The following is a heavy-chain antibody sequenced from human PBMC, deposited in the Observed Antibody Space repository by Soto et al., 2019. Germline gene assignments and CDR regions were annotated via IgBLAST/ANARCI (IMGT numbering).Heavy chain of an antibody. Sequence: QVQLQQWGAGLLKPSATLSLTCAVYGGSFSGYYWSWIRQPPGKGLEWIGEINHSGSTNYNPSLKSLVTISVDTSKNQFSLKLSSVTAADTAVYYCATVDTAMDEFWGQGTLVTVSS. V-gene: IGHV4-34*01. D-gene: IGHD5-18*01. CDR2: INHSGST. CDR1: GGSFSGYY. J-gene: IGHJ4*02. CDR3: ATVDTAMDEF.